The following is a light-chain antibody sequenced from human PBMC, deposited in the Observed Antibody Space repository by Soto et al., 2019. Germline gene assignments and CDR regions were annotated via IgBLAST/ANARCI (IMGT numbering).Light chain of an antibody. CDR3: QQSHSAPLT. J-gene: IGKJ4*01. CDR2: AAS. V-gene: IGKV1-39*01. CDR1: QNIATH. Sequence: DIQLTQSPSSLSASIGDRVTITCRASQNIATHLNWYRQKPGKSPRLLIHAASTLESEVESRFSGSGSGTDFTLTIASLHTEDFATYYCQQSHSAPLTFGGGTKIEIK.